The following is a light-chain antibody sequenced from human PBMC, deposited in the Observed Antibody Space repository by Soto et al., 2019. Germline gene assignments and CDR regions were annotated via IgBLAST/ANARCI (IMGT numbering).Light chain of an antibody. J-gene: IGKJ2*01. CDR3: QQYNSYST. V-gene: IGKV1-5*03. CDR1: QSISSG. Sequence: DIQMTQSPSTLSASVGDRVTITCRASQSISSGLAWYQQKPGKAPKLLIYKASSLESGVPSRFSGSGSETEFTLTISNLQPDDFASYYCQQYNSYSTFGQGTKLEIK. CDR2: KAS.